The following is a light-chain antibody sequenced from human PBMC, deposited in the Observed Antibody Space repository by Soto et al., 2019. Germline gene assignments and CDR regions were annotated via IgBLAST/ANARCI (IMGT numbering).Light chain of an antibody. CDR3: CSYAGSSTPDVV. V-gene: IGLV2-23*01. CDR2: EGS. Sequence: QSALTQPASVSGSPGQSITISCTGTSSDVGSYNLVSWYQQHPGKAPKLMIYEGSKRPSGVSNRFSGSKSGNTASLTISGLQAEDEADYYCCSYAGSSTPDVVFGGGTTLTVL. CDR1: SSDVGSYNL. J-gene: IGLJ2*01.